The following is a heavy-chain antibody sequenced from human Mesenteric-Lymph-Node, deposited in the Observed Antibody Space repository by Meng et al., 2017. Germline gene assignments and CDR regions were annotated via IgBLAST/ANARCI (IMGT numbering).Heavy chain of an antibody. CDR1: GGSISSGNHY. V-gene: IGHV4-31*03. D-gene: IGHD1-14*01. Sequence: QWPLQWSGPGLVKPSQTLSLTCTVSGGSISSGNHYWSWIRQHPGKGLEYIGYIYYSGSTYYNPSLKSRVIISVDTSKNQFSLRLNSMTAADTAVYYCARDPTGGEDHQRVWGQGTLVTVSS. CDR2: IYYSGST. CDR3: ARDPTGGEDHQRV. J-gene: IGHJ4*02.